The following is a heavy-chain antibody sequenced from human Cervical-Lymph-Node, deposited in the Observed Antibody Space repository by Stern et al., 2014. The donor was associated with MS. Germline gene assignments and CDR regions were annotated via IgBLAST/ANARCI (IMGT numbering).Heavy chain of an antibody. CDR3: ARGNWNYEGMGY. D-gene: IGHD1-7*01. V-gene: IGHV3-33*01. CDR1: GFTFSNYG. CDR2: IWYEGNKK. J-gene: IGHJ4*02. Sequence: VQLVQSGGGVVPPGRSLRLSCAASGFTFSNYGMHWVRQAPGKGLEWLAVIWYEGNKKYYADSVKGRFTISRDNSKNTLFLQMSSLTAEDTALYYCARGNWNYEGMGYWGQGTLVTVSS.